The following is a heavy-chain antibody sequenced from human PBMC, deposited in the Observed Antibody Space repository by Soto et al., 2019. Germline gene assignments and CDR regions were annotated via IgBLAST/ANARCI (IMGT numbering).Heavy chain of an antibody. D-gene: IGHD2-8*01. CDR2: ISDDENNK. V-gene: IGHV3-30*18. CDR1: GIRFLMYG. J-gene: IGHJ4*02. CDR3: AKDKYGAIPASPFES. Sequence: GGSLRLSCEASGIRFLMYGIHGVREAPGKGLEWVVDISDDENNKYYEGSVKGRFTISRDNSNNTLYLQMNSLRVEDTALYYCAKDKYGAIPASPFESWGQGTVVTVSS.